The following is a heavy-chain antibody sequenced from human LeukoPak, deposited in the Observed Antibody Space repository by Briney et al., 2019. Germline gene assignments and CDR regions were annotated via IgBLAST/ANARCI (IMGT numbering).Heavy chain of an antibody. CDR1: GASISSYY. Sequence: SETLSLTCSVSGASISSYYWHWIRHTPGKGLEWFGYISYNGNSNYNPSLRSRITMSVDTSTSQFSLKLTSVTAADTAFYYCATGDDSVTTRPHAFNIRGQGTLVTVSS. CDR3: ATGDDSVTTRPHAFNI. V-gene: IGHV4-59*13. CDR2: ISYNGNS. J-gene: IGHJ3*02. D-gene: IGHD2-21*01.